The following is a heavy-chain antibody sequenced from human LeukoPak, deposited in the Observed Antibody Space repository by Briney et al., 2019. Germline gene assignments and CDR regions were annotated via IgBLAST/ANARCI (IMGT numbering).Heavy chain of an antibody. Sequence: GGSLRLSCAASGFRFSNSWMYWVRQGPGKGPVWVSRMKTDGTRIEYADSVKGRFTISRDNAKNTLFPQMSSLRVEDTAVYYCARGADHGGSYYPDWGQGTRVTVSS. J-gene: IGHJ4*02. CDR1: GFRFSNSW. V-gene: IGHV3-74*01. CDR3: ARGADHGGSYYPD. CDR2: MKTDGTRI. D-gene: IGHD3-10*01.